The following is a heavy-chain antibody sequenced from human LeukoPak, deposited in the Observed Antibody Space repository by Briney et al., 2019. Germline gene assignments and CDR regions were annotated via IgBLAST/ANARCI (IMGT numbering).Heavy chain of an antibody. CDR2: INWNGGSI. D-gene: IGHD3-3*01. J-gene: IGHJ6*02. Sequence: GGSLRLSCAASGFTFDDYAMHWVRQPPGKGLEWVSGINWNGGSIGYADSVKGRFTISRDNAKNSLYLQMNSLRAEDTALYYCAKARGSEWYYYGMDVWGQGTTVTVSS. V-gene: IGHV3-9*01. CDR1: GFTFDDYA. CDR3: AKARGSEWYYYGMDV.